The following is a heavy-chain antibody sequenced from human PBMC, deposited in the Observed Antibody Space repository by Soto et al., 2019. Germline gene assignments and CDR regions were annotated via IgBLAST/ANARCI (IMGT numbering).Heavy chain of an antibody. CDR3: AKDAMDYYYYYGMDV. CDR2: ISYDGSIK. J-gene: IGHJ6*02. V-gene: IGHV3-30*18. Sequence: GGSLRLSCAASGFTFSSYGIHWVRQAPGKGLEWVAVISYDGSIKYYADSVKGRFTISRDNSKNTLYLQMNSLGAEDTAVYYCAKDAMDYYYYYGMDVWGQGTTVTVSS. CDR1: GFTFSSYG. D-gene: IGHD2-2*01.